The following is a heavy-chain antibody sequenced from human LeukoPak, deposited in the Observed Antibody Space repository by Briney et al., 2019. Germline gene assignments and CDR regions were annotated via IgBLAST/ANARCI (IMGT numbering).Heavy chain of an antibody. J-gene: IGHJ3*02. D-gene: IGHD3-22*01. CDR3: AKSGYYDSSGYYVGDAFDI. V-gene: IGHV3-7*01. CDR1: GFTFSSYW. Sequence: GGSLRLSCAASGFTFSSYWMSWVRQAPGKGLEWVANIKQDGSEKYYVDSVKGRFTISRDNSKNTLYLQMNSLRAEDTAVYYCAKSGYYDSSGYYVGDAFDIWGQGTMVTVSS. CDR2: IKQDGSEK.